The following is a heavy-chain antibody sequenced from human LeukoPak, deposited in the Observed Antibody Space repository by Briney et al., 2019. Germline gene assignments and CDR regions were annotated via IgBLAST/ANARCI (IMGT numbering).Heavy chain of an antibody. CDR3: VKDLWTTVTQFDY. Sequence: PGGSLTLFCSASGFTFSSYAMHGVRHARGEGLEYVSAISSNGGSTYYADSVKGSFTISRDNSKNTLYLQMSSLRAEDTAVYYCVKDLWTTVTQFDYWGRGTLVTVSS. CDR1: GFTFSSYA. CDR2: ISSNGGST. D-gene: IGHD4-17*01. V-gene: IGHV3-64D*06. J-gene: IGHJ4*02.